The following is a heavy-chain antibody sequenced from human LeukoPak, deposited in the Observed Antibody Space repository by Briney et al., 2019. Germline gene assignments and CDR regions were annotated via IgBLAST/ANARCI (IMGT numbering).Heavy chain of an antibody. D-gene: IGHD2-2*01. CDR2: INHSGST. V-gene: IGHV4-34*01. CDR3: ARRFRYCSSTSCYRGYYYYYMDV. CDR1: GGSFSGYY. J-gene: IGHJ6*03. Sequence: KASETLSLTCAVYGGSFSGYYWSWILQPPGKGLEWIGEINHSGSTNYNPSLKSRVTISVDTSKNQFSLKLSSVTAADTAVYYCARRFRYCSSTSCYRGYYYYYMDVWGKGTTVTVSS.